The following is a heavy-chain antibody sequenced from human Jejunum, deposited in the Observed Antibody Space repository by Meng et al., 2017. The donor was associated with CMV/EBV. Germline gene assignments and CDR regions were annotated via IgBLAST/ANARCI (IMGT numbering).Heavy chain of an antibody. J-gene: IGHJ4*02. CDR1: GGSFSGYY. Sequence: AVYGGSFSGYYWTWIRQPPGKGLEWIGEINHSGSTNYTPSLKSRVTISVDTSKNQFSLNLTSVTAADTAVYYCARIAVPGFYYFDYWGQGTLVTVSS. CDR3: ARIAVPGFYYFDY. CDR2: INHSGST. D-gene: IGHD6-19*01. V-gene: IGHV4-34*01.